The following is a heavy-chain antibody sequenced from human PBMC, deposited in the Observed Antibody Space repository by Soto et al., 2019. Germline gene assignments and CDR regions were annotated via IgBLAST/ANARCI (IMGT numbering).Heavy chain of an antibody. CDR1: GVTFRDYG. D-gene: IGHD6-6*01. V-gene: IGHV3-74*01. CDR3: VREVMAARASIRWCDS. Sequence: GGSLRLSCAASGVTFRDYGMHWVRQVPGKGLLWVSRIGPDGTSTKYADSVKGRFTISRSNPENTLYLQMYSLRAEDTAVHYCVREVMAARASIRWCDSWGQGNRVTVAS. CDR2: IGPDGTST. J-gene: IGHJ5*01.